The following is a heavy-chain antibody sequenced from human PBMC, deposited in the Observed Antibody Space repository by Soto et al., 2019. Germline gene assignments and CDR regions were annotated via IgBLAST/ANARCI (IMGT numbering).Heavy chain of an antibody. Sequence: EMHLLESGGGLVQPGGSLRLSCEASGFTFRGYAMSWVRQAPGKGLEWVSTISGSGGSTFYADSVKGRFTISRDNSRDTLYLQMNSLRAEDTAVYYCAKGVRTLIVVVISDAFEIWGQGTMVTVSS. CDR1: GFTFRGYA. CDR2: ISGSGGST. D-gene: IGHD3-22*01. V-gene: IGHV3-23*01. J-gene: IGHJ3*02. CDR3: AKGVRTLIVVVISDAFEI.